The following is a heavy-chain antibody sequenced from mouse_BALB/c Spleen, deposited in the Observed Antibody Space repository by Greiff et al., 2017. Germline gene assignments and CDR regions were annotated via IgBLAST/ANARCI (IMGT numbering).Heavy chain of an antibody. CDR2: ISYSGST. CDR1: GYSITSDYA. CDR3: ARDSSEFAY. J-gene: IGHJ3*01. V-gene: IGHV3-2*02. Sequence: EVQLQESGPGLVKPSQSLSLTCTVTGYSITSDYAWNWIRQFPGNKLEWMGYISYSGSTSYNPSLKSRISITRDTSKNQFFLQLNSVTTEDTATYYCARDSSEFAYWGQGTLVTVSA. D-gene: IGHD3-2*01.